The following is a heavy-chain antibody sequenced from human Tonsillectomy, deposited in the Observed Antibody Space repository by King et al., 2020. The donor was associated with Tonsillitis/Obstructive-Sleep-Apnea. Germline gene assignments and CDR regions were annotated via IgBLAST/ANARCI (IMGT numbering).Heavy chain of an antibody. CDR3: ARDGTHWDSHLDY. Sequence: VQLVESGGGVVQPGRSLRLSCAASGFTFSSYAMHWVRQAPGKGLEWVAVISYDGSNKYYADSVKGRFTISRDNSKNTLYLQMNSLRAEDTAVYYCARDGTHWDSHLDYWGQGTLVTVSS. CDR1: GFTFSSYA. J-gene: IGHJ4*02. CDR2: ISYDGSNK. V-gene: IGHV3-30*04. D-gene: IGHD1-7*01.